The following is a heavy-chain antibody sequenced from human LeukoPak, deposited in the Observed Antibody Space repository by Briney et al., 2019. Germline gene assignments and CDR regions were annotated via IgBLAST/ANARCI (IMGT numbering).Heavy chain of an antibody. D-gene: IGHD2-2*01. J-gene: IGHJ5*02. V-gene: IGHV1-18*01. CDR2: ISAYNGNT. CDR1: GYTFTSYG. Sequence: ASVKVSCKASGYTFTSYGISRVRQAPGQGLEWMGWISAYNGNTNYAQKLQGRVTMTTDTSTSTAYMELRSLRSDDTAVYYCARGGQYQLTPMDWFDPWGQGTLVTVSS. CDR3: ARGGQYQLTPMDWFDP.